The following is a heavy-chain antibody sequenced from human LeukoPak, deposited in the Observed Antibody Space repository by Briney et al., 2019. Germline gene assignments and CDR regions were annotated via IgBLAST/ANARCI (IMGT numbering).Heavy chain of an antibody. Sequence: GGSLRLSCAGFGFTFGNHWMHWARQTPGKGLVWVSRIKGDGSIREYADSVRGRFTISRDNAKNSVHLQMNNLRAEDTALYYCAVLEGLSWGQGTLVTVSS. CDR3: AVLEGLS. D-gene: IGHD2-8*01. CDR1: GFTFGNHW. CDR2: IKGDGSIR. V-gene: IGHV3-74*03. J-gene: IGHJ4*02.